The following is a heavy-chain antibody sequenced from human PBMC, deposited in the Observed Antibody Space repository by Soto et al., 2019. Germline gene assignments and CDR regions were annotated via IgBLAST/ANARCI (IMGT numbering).Heavy chain of an antibody. V-gene: IGHV4-59*08. J-gene: IGHJ4*02. CDR1: GGSISSYY. CDR3: ERLVGIRHLTVSYFDY. D-gene: IGHD4-17*01. CDR2: IYYSGST. Sequence: PSETLSLTCTVSGGSISSYYWSWIRQPPGKGLEWIGYIYYSGSTNYNPSLKSRVTISVDTSKNQFSLKLSSVTAADTAVYYCERLVGIRHLTVSYFDYWGQXSLVTVSS.